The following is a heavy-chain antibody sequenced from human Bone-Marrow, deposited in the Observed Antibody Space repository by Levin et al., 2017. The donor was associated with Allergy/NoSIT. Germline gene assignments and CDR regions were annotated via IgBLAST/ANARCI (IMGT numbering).Heavy chain of an antibody. D-gene: IGHD2-8*01. CDR2: IIPILGIA. Sequence: ASVKVSCKASGGTFSSYTISWVRQAPGQGLEWMGRIIPILGIANYAQKFQGRVTITADKSTSTAYMELSSLRSEDTAVYYCARDCTNGVCYGFRAFDIWGQGTMVTVSS. J-gene: IGHJ3*02. CDR1: GGTFSSYT. V-gene: IGHV1-69*04. CDR3: ARDCTNGVCYGFRAFDI.